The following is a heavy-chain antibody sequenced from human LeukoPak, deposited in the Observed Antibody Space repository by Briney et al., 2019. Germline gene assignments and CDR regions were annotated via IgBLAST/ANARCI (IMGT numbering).Heavy chain of an antibody. Sequence: SETLSLTCTVSSDSISSYYWSWIRQPPGKGLEWIGYIYYSGTTKYNPSLKSRVTISIDTSKNQFSLKLSSVTAADTAVYYCARDTHEYGSGSYYDNTFDSWGQGTLVTVSS. CDR3: ARDTHEYGSGSYYDNTFDS. CDR1: SDSISSYY. CDR2: IYYSGTT. J-gene: IGHJ3*02. D-gene: IGHD3-10*01. V-gene: IGHV4-59*01.